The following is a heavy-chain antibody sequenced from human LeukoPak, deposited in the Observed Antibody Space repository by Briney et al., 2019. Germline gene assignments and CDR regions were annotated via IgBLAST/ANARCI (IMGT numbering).Heavy chain of an antibody. CDR3: AARPPVAVAGPFDY. CDR1: GFTLSTHA. J-gene: IGHJ4*01. CDR2: VSGSGGSP. D-gene: IGHD6-19*01. V-gene: IGHV3-23*01. Sequence: TGGSLRLSCAASGFTLSTHAMGWVRQAPGKGLEWGSTVSGSGGSPYYAGSVKGRFTISRDNSKGTLYLQMNSLRAEDTALYSCAARPPVAVAGPFDYWGHGILVTVSS.